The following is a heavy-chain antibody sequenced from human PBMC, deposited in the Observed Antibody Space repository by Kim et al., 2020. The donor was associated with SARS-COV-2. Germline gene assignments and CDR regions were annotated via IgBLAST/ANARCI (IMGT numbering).Heavy chain of an antibody. D-gene: IGHD3-10*01. CDR2: IYYSGST. CDR1: GGSISSGGYY. J-gene: IGHJ5*02. CDR3: ARDQRVRGVIIPGESA. V-gene: IGHV4-31*03. Sequence: SETLSLTCTVSGGSISSGGYYWSWIRQHPGKGLEWIGYIYYSGSTYYNPSLKSRVTISVDTSKNQFSLKLSSVTAADTAVYYCARDQRVRGVIIPGESAWGQGTLAT.